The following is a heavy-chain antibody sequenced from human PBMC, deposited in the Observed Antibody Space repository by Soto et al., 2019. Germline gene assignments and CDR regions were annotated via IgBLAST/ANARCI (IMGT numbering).Heavy chain of an antibody. Sequence: QLQLQESGSGLVKPSQTLSLTCAVSGGSISSGSYSWSWTLQPPGKGLEGIGYLYHSRSTYYNPTFKSRVTISVDRFKNQFSLKLSSVTAAEMAVYYCARVRSPWGQGTLVTVSS. CDR2: LYHSRST. CDR1: GGSISSGSYS. V-gene: IGHV4-30-2*01. J-gene: IGHJ5*02. CDR3: ARVRSP.